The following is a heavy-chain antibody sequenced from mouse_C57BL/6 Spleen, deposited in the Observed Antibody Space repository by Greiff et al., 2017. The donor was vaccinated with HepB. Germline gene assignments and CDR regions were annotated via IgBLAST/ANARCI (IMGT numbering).Heavy chain of an antibody. V-gene: IGHV3-3*01. CDR3: ASSYGTYWYFDV. CDR2: TFYSGIT. Sequence: EVQLQESGPSLVRPSQTLSLTCTVTGFSINSDCYWIWIRQFPGNKLEYIGYTFYSGITYYNPSLESRTYITRDTSKNQFSLKLSSVTTEDTATYYCASSYGTYWYFDVWGTGTTVTVSS. D-gene: IGHD2-1*01. CDR1: GFSINSDCY. J-gene: IGHJ1*03.